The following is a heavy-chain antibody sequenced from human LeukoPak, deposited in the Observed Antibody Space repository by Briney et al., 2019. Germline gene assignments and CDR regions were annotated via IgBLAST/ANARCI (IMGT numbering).Heavy chain of an antibody. V-gene: IGHV1-18*01. J-gene: IGHJ4*02. CDR2: ISPYNGNT. CDR1: GYTFTSYG. Sequence: ASVKVSCKASGYTFTSYGISWVRQAPGQGLEWMGWISPYNGNTNYAQRVKGRVTMTTDTPTSTAYMELRSLRSDDTALYYCAQTDSGGYWGPHDYWGQGTLVTVSS. CDR3: AQTDSGGYWGPHDY. D-gene: IGHD3-22*01.